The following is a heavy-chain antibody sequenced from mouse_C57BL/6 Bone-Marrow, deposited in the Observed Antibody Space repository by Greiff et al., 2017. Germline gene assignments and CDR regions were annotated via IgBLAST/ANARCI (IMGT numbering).Heavy chain of an antibody. CDR3: ARKTLYYGSSYWYFDV. V-gene: IGHV1-18*01. CDR2: INPNNGGT. J-gene: IGHJ1*03. Sequence: EVQLQQSGPELVKPGASVKIPCKASGYTFTDYNMDWVKQSHGKSLEWIGDINPNNGGTIYNQKFKGKATLTVDKSSSTAYMELRSLTSEDTAVYYCARKTLYYGSSYWYFDVWGTGTTVTGSS. D-gene: IGHD1-1*01. CDR1: GYTFTDYN.